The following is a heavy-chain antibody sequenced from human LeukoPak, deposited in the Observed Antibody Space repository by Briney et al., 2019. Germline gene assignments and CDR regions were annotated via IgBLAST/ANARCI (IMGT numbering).Heavy chain of an antibody. CDR1: GYSISSGYY. CDR2: IYHSGST. CDR3: ARQGIAARIYLDY. Sequence: PSETLSLTCAVSGYSISSGYYWGWIRQPPGKGLEWIGSIYHSGSTYYNPSLKSRVTISVDTSKNQFSLKLSSVTAADTAVYYCARQGIAARIYLDYWGQGTLVTVSS. D-gene: IGHD6-6*01. V-gene: IGHV4-38-2*01. J-gene: IGHJ4*02.